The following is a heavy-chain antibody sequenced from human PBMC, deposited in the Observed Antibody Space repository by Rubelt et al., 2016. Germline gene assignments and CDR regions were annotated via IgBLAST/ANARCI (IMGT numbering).Heavy chain of an antibody. Sequence: YYADSVKGRFTISRDNAKNSLYLQMNSLRAEDTAVYYCATAYCSGGSCKTSEYFQHWGQGTLVTVSS. D-gene: IGHD2-15*01. J-gene: IGHJ1*01. CDR3: ATAYCSGGSCKTSEYFQH. V-gene: IGHV3-21*01.